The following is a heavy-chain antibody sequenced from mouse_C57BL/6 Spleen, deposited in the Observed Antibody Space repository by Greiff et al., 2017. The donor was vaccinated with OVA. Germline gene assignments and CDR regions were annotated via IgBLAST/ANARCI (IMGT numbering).Heavy chain of an antibody. J-gene: IGHJ2*01. CDR2: IDPETGGT. Sequence: QVHVKQSGAELVRPGASVTLSCKASGYTFTDYEMHWVKQTPVHGLEWIGAIDPETGGTAYNQKFKGKAILTADKSSSTAYMELRSLTSEDSAVYYCTRGIYGTYFDYWGQGTTLTVSS. D-gene: IGHD1-1*01. CDR1: GYTFTDYE. CDR3: TRGIYGTYFDY. V-gene: IGHV1-15*01.